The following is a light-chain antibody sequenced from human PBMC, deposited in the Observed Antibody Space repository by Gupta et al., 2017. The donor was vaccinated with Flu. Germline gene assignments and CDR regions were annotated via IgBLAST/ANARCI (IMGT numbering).Light chain of an antibody. Sequence: QSVLTQPPSVSGPPAQSVTISCTGSSSNIVAKYEVHWYQQLQGTDPKLLIDGNSNRPSGVTDRVLCSKSGTYASPDTSGLQAEEEEDDYCQYSDNSVSVFVFGGGTKLTVL. CDR2: GNS. CDR3: QYSDNSVSVFV. CDR1: SSNIVAKYE. V-gene: IGLV1-40*01. J-gene: IGLJ3*02.